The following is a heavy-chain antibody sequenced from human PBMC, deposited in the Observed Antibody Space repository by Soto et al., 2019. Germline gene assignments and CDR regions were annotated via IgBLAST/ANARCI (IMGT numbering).Heavy chain of an antibody. CDR3: ARFAREEGDCGGDCYKGGFDY. J-gene: IGHJ4*02. V-gene: IGHV4-30-4*01. D-gene: IGHD2-21*02. CDR2: IYYSGST. Sequence: QLQLQESGPGLVKPSQTLSLTCTVSGGSISSGDYYWSWIRQPPGKGLEWIGYIYYSGSTYYNPYLKLRVTVPVDTSKNKFSLKLSSVTAADTAVYYCARFAREEGDCGGDCYKGGFDYWGQGTLVTVSS. CDR1: GGSISSGDYY.